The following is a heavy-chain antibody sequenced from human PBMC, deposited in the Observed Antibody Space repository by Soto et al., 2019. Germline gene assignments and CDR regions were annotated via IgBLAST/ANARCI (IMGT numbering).Heavy chain of an antibody. D-gene: IGHD6-19*01. CDR1: VGSINSSSYF. CDR2: LYYSGST. Sequence: SETLCLTCSVSVGSINSSSYFWGWVRQPPGKGLEWIGSLYYSGSTYYNPSLRSRVTISVDTSKNQFSLKLSSVAAADTAVFYCARHYSSGSRNWFDPWGQGAMVTVSS. CDR3: ARHYSSGSRNWFDP. J-gene: IGHJ5*02. V-gene: IGHV4-39*01.